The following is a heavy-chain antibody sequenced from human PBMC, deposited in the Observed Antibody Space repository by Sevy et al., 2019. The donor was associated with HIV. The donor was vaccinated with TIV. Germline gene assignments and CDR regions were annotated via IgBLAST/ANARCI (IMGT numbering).Heavy chain of an antibody. V-gene: IGHV5-51*01. Sequence: GESLKISCKGFGNNFNSYWIGWVRQMPGKGLELMGFIYPSDSDTRYSPPFQGHVTISADKSISTAYLQWSSLKASDTAIYYCARSGYSGYAFDYWGQGTLVTVSS. CDR3: ARSGYSGYAFDY. D-gene: IGHD5-12*01. CDR1: GNNFNSYW. J-gene: IGHJ4*02. CDR2: IYPSDSDT.